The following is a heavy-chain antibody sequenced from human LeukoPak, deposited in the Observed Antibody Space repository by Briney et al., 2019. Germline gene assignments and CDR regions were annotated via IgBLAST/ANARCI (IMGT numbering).Heavy chain of an antibody. CDR2: ISGSGGST. CDR1: GFTFSSYA. J-gene: IGHJ6*02. D-gene: IGHD2-15*01. Sequence: GGSLRLSCAASGFTFSSYAMIWVRQAPGKGLEWVSAISGSGGSTYYADSVKGRFTISRDNSKNTLYLQMNSLRAEDTAVYYCAKDPSATPYYYGMDVWGQGTTVTVSS. V-gene: IGHV3-23*01. CDR3: AKDPSATPYYYGMDV.